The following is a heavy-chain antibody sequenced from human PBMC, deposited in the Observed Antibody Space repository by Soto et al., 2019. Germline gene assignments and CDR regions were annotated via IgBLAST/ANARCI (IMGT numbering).Heavy chain of an antibody. V-gene: IGHV4-39*01. Sequence: SETLFLTCTVSGGSISSGTYYWGWIRQPPGKGLEWIGTIYYSGSTYYNPSLKSRVTISVDTSKNQFSLKLSSVTAADTAVYYCARQNGYSGYDGYAFDIWVQGTMVTVSS. CDR3: ARQNGYSGYDGYAFDI. J-gene: IGHJ3*02. CDR2: IYYSGST. CDR1: GGSISSGTYY. D-gene: IGHD5-12*01.